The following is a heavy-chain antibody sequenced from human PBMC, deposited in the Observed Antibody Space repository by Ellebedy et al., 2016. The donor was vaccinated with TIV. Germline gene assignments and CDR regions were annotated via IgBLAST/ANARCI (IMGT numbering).Heavy chain of an antibody. V-gene: IGHV3-23*01. D-gene: IGHD3-10*01. Sequence: GESLKISCEASGFTFSTYGMHWVRQGPGKGLEWVSAISGSGTDTYYADSVKGRFTISRDNSKNMLYLQMNSLRAEDTALYFCAKVNWFYFDYWGQGTLVTVSS. CDR2: ISGSGTDT. CDR3: AKVNWFYFDY. J-gene: IGHJ4*02. CDR1: GFTFSTYG.